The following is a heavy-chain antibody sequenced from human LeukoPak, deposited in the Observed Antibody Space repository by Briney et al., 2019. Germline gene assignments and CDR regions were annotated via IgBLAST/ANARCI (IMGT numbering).Heavy chain of an antibody. V-gene: IGHV3-33*01. CDR3: QLSYYDSSGPSYYFDY. Sequence: GGSLRLSCAASGFTFSSYGMHWVRQAPGKGLEWVAVIWYDGSNKYYADSLKGRFTISRDNSKNTLYLQMNSLRAEDTAVYYCQLSYYDSSGPSYYFDYWGQGTLVTVSS. CDR1: GFTFSSYG. CDR2: IWYDGSNK. D-gene: IGHD3-22*01. J-gene: IGHJ4*02.